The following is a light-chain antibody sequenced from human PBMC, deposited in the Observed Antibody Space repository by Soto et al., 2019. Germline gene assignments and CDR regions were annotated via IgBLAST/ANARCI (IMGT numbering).Light chain of an antibody. CDR3: QTWGTGIQV. J-gene: IGLJ1*01. CDR2: LNSDGSH. V-gene: IGLV4-69*01. Sequence: QPVLTQSPSASASLGASVKLTCTLSSGHSNYAIAWHQQQPEKGPRYLMKLNSDGSHSKGDGIPDRFSGSSSGAECYLTISSLQSEDEADYYCQTWGTGIQVFGTGTKLTVL. CDR1: SGHSNYA.